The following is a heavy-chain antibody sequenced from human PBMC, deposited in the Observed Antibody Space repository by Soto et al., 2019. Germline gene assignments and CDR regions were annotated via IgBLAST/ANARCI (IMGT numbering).Heavy chain of an antibody. CDR3: ARGLGYCRSGTCYREWFDP. Sequence: QVQLVQSGAEVKKPGASVKVSCKASGYTFTTHGISWVRQVPGQGLEWMGWVRGDNGHTNYAQSLQGRVTMTTDTSTSTACLELRSLRSDDTAVYYCARGLGYCRSGTCYREWFDPWGQGTLVTVSS. CDR2: VRGDNGHT. D-gene: IGHD2-15*01. CDR1: GYTFTTHG. J-gene: IGHJ5*02. V-gene: IGHV1-18*01.